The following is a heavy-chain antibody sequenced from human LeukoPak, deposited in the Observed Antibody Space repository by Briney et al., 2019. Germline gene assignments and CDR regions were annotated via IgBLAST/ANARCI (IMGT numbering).Heavy chain of an antibody. Sequence: KTGESLKISCKGSGYSFTSYWIGWVRQMPGKVLEWMGIIYPGDSDTRYSPSFQGQVTISADMSISTAYLQWSSLKASDTVMYYCARRVQLERRAQWFDPWGQGTLVTVSS. CDR2: IYPGDSDT. D-gene: IGHD1-1*01. CDR1: GYSFTSYW. CDR3: ARRVQLERRAQWFDP. V-gene: IGHV5-51*01. J-gene: IGHJ5*02.